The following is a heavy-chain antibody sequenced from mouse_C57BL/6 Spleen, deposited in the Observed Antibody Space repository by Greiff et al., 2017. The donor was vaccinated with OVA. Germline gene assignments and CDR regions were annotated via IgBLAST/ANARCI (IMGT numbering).Heavy chain of an antibody. V-gene: IGHV6-6*01. CDR3: TRGDYSNPYYFDY. D-gene: IGHD2-5*01. CDR2: IRNKANNHAT. Sequence: EVKVEESGGGLVQPGGSMKLSCAASGFTFSDAWMDWVRQSPEKGLEWVAEIRNKANNHATYYAESVKGRFTISRDDSKSSVYLQMNSLRAEDTGIYYCTRGDYSNPYYFDYWGQGTTLTVSS. CDR1: GFTFSDAW. J-gene: IGHJ2*01.